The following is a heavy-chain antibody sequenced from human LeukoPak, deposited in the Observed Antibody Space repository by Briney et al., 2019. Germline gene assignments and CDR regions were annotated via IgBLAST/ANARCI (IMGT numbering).Heavy chain of an antibody. D-gene: IGHD2-2*01. J-gene: IGHJ4*02. CDR3: AKDRLGYCSSTSCAYFDY. Sequence: PGRTLRLSCAASGFTFSSYGMHWVCQAPGQGLEREAVISYDGSSKYYADSVQSRFTISRDNSKNTLYLQMNSLRAEDTPVYYCAKDRLGYCSSTSCAYFDYWGQGTLVTGSS. CDR1: GFTFSSYG. CDR2: ISYDGSSK. V-gene: IGHV3-30*18.